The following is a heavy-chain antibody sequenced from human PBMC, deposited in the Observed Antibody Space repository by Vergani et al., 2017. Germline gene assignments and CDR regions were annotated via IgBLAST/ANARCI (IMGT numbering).Heavy chain of an antibody. Sequence: QVQLVQSGAEVKKPGASVKVSCKASGYTFTGYYMHWVRQAPGQGLEWMGWINPNSGGTNYAQKFQGRVTMTRDTSISTAYMELSRLRSDDTAVYYCARGPYDYVRGSYRPPPFDYWGQGTLVTVSS. J-gene: IGHJ4*02. CDR2: INPNSGGT. CDR3: ARGPYDYVRGSYRPPPFDY. V-gene: IGHV1-2*02. CDR1: GYTFTGYY. D-gene: IGHD3-16*02.